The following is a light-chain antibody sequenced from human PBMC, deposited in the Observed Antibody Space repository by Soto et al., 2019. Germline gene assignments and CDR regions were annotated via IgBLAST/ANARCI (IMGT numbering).Light chain of an antibody. CDR2: WAS. CDR1: QSVLNNSNKKNY. Sequence: DIVMTQSPDSLAVSLGERATVNYKSSQSVLNNSNKKNYLAWFLQKPGQPPKLLIYWASSRESGVPDRFSGSGSGTDFTLTINNLQAEDVAVYYCQQYYTTLPTFGQGTKVEFK. CDR3: QQYYTTLPT. V-gene: IGKV4-1*01. J-gene: IGKJ1*01.